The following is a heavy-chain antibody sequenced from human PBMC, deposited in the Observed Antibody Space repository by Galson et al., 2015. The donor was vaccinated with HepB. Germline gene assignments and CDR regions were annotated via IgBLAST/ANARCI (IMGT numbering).Heavy chain of an antibody. CDR1: GFTFSSYA. CDR3: ARGAYYYGSGSPFDY. CDR2: ISYDGSNK. J-gene: IGHJ4*02. V-gene: IGHV3-30*04. D-gene: IGHD3-10*01. Sequence: SLRLSCAASGFTFSSYAMHWVRQAPGKGLEWVAVISYDGSNKYYADSVKGRFTIPRDNSKNTLYLQMNSLRAEDTAVYYCARGAYYYGSGSPFDYWGQGTLVTVSS.